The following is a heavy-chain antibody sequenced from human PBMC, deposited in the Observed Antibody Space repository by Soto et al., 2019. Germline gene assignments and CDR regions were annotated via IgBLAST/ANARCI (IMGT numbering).Heavy chain of an antibody. J-gene: IGHJ4*02. CDR1: GGSISSGDFS. Sequence: SETLSLTCAVSGGSISSGDFSWNWIRQPPGKGLEYIGYIYYGGSTYYNPSLQSRVTMSVDRSRNQFSLKLNSVTAADTAVYYCARVRREYDNSGPVDYWGQGTRVTVSS. D-gene: IGHD3-22*01. CDR3: ARVRREYDNSGPVDY. CDR2: IYYGGST. V-gene: IGHV4-30-2*01.